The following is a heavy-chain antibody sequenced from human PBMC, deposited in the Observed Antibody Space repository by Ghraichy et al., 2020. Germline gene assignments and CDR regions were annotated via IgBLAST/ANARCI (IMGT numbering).Heavy chain of an antibody. J-gene: IGHJ4*02. CDR3: AKDRPLRNVMLVSLKEYY. V-gene: IGHV3-23*01. D-gene: IGHD5/OR15-5a*01. CDR1: GFTFGDYV. CDR2: ITASGDIS. Sequence: GGSLRLSCAASGFTFGDYVMSWVRQAPGKGLEWVSGITASGDISYYANSVKGRFTISRDNFKNTLYLQMNSLRPEDTALYYCAKDRPLRNVMLVSLKEYYWGRGILVTVSS.